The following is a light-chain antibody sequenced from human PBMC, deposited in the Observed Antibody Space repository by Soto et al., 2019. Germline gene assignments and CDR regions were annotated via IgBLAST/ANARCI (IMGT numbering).Light chain of an antibody. V-gene: IGKV1-5*03. CDR1: QSVSSW. CDR2: KAS. CDR3: QQYTTYAPVT. J-gene: IGKJ2*01. Sequence: DIQMTQSPSTLSAFVGDRVTITCRASQSVSSWLAWYQLKPGKAPKLLIYKASTLESGVPSRFSGSGSGTEFTITISSLQPDDFATYYCQQYTTYAPVTFGQGTKLEI.